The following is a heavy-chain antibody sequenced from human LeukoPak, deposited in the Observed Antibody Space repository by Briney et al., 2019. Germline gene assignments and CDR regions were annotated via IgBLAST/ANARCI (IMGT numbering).Heavy chain of an antibody. CDR2: IQYHGRDK. CDR3: AREGGRTVAGTFDN. CDR1: GFTFSSYA. V-gene: IGHV3-30*03. D-gene: IGHD6-19*01. Sequence: GGSLRLSCAASGFTFSSYAMNWVRQAPGKGLEWVAFIQYHGRDKYYADSVKGRFTISRDNSKNTLYMEVNSLRAEDTAVYYCAREGGRTVAGTFDNWGQGTLVTVSS. J-gene: IGHJ4*02.